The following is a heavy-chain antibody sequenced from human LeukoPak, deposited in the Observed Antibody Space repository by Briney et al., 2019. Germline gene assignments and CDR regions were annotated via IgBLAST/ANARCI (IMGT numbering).Heavy chain of an antibody. CDR2: MNPNSGNT. J-gene: IGHJ4*02. CDR3: ARGRFLTVGDY. V-gene: IGHV1-8*01. CDR1: GYIFTSYD. Sequence: ASVKVSCKAFGYIFTSYDVNWVRQATGQGLEWMGWMNPNSGNTGYAQKFQGRVTMTRNTSISTAYMELSSLRSEDTAVYYCARGRFLTVGDYWGQGTLVTVSS. D-gene: IGHD2-21*02.